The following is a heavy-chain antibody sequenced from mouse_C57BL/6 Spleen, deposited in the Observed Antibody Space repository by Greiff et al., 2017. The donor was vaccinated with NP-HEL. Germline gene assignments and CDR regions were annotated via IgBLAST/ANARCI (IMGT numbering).Heavy chain of an antibody. Sequence: DVKLVESGGGLVKPGGSLKLSCAASGFTFSSYAMSWVRQTPEKRLEWVATISDGGSYTYYPDNVKGRFTISRDNAKNNLYLQMSHLKSEDTAMYYCARTDYGSSYAMDYWGQGTSVTVSS. J-gene: IGHJ4*01. D-gene: IGHD1-1*01. CDR2: ISDGGSYT. CDR3: ARTDYGSSYAMDY. V-gene: IGHV5-4*03. CDR1: GFTFSSYA.